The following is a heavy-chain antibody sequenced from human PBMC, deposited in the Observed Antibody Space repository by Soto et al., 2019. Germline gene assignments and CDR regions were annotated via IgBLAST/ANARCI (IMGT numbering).Heavy chain of an antibody. V-gene: IGHV1-3*01. J-gene: IGHJ6*03. CDR2: INAGNGNT. Sequence: ASVKVSCKASGYTFTSYAMHWVRQAPGQRLEWMGWINAGNGNTNYAQKLQGRVTMTTDTSTSTAYMELRSLRSDDTAVYYCARDGRDIVVVPAAMGGPRDYYYYYMDVWGKGTTVTVSS. D-gene: IGHD2-2*01. CDR1: GYTFTSYA. CDR3: ARDGRDIVVVPAAMGGPRDYYYYYMDV.